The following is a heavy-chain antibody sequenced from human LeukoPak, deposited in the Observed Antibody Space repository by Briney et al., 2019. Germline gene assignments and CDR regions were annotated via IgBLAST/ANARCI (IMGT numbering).Heavy chain of an antibody. Sequence: GGSLRLSCAASGFTFSDYYMSWIRQAPGKGLEWVSYISSSGSTIYYADSVKGRFTISRDNAKNSLYLQMNSLRAEDTAVYYCARDGDTTIFGVVPDDIWGQGTMVTVSS. CDR2: ISSSGSTI. J-gene: IGHJ3*02. CDR3: ARDGDTTIFGVVPDDI. V-gene: IGHV3-11*04. CDR1: GFTFSDYY. D-gene: IGHD3-3*01.